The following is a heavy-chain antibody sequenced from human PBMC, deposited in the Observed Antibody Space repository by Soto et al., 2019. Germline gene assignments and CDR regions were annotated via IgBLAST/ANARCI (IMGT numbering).Heavy chain of an antibody. CDR1: GYSFTSYW. CDR2: IDPSDSYT. V-gene: IGHV5-10-1*01. Sequence: GESLKISCKGSGYSFTSYWISWVRQMPGKGLEWMGRIDPSDSYTNYSPSFQGHVTISADKSISTAYLQWSSLKASDTAMYYCARKAPVLLWFGENPYYYGMDVWGQGTTVTVSS. D-gene: IGHD3-10*01. CDR3: ARKAPVLLWFGENPYYYGMDV. J-gene: IGHJ6*02.